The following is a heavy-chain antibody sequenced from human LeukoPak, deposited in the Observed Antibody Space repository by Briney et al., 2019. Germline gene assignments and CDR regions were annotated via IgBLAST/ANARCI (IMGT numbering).Heavy chain of an antibody. D-gene: IGHD5-24*01. CDR3: AREVRDGYNYYYYYYMDV. CDR2: IYTSGST. Sequence: SETLSLTCTVSGGSISSYYWSWIRQPAGKGLEWIGRIYTSGSTNYNPSLKSRVTMSVDTSKNQFSLKLSSVTAADTAVYYCAREVRDGYNYYYYYYMDVWGKGTTVTVSS. V-gene: IGHV4-4*07. CDR1: GGSISSYY. J-gene: IGHJ6*03.